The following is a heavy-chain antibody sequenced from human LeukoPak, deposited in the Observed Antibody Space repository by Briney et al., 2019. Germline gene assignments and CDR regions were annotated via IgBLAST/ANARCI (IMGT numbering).Heavy chain of an antibody. Sequence: GGSLRLSCAASGFTFSSYWMRWVRQAPGKGLEWVANIKEDGSEKDYVDSVKGRFTISTDNAKNSLYLQMNSLRAEDTAVYYCARDGLYYYDSSDDAFGYWGQGTLVTVSS. V-gene: IGHV3-7*01. D-gene: IGHD3-22*01. CDR2: IKEDGSEK. CDR1: GFTFSSYW. J-gene: IGHJ4*02. CDR3: ARDGLYYYDSSDDAFGY.